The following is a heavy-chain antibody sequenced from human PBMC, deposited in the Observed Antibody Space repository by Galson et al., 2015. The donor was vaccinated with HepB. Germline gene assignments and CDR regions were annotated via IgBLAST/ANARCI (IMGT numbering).Heavy chain of an antibody. V-gene: IGHV3-23*01. CDR3: AKDDDYAEYGYYFDH. CDR2: IGARGTYT. Sequence: LRLSCAASGFTFSSYAMNWVRQAPGKGLEWVSGIGARGTYTYYADSVKGRFTVSRDNSKNALYLQMNSLRAEDTALYYCAKDDDYAEYGYYFDHWGQGTLVTVSS. J-gene: IGHJ4*02. D-gene: IGHD4-17*01. CDR1: GFTFSSYA.